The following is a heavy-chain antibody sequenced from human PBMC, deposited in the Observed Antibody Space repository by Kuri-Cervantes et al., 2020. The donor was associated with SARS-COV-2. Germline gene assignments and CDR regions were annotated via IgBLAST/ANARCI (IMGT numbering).Heavy chain of an antibody. CDR3: AKLHYDFWSGRYNWFDT. V-gene: IGHV4-34*01. CDR1: GGSFSGYY. Sequence: SETLSLTCAVYGGSFSGYYWSWIRQPPGKGLEWIGEINHIGSTNYHPSLKSRVTISVDTSKNQFSLKLSSVTAADTAVYYCAKLHYDFWSGRYNWFDTWGQGTLVTVSS. CDR2: INHIGST. J-gene: IGHJ5*02. D-gene: IGHD3-3*01.